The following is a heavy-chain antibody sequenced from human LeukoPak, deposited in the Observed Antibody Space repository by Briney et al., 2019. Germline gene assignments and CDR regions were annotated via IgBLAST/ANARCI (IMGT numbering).Heavy chain of an antibody. D-gene: IGHD1-1*01. V-gene: IGHV4-39*01. J-gene: IGHJ1*01. CDR2: IFYSGST. Sequence: SETLSLTCTVSGGSISGSSYYWGWIRQPPGKGLEWIGSIFYSGSTYYNPSLKSRVTISADTSKNQFSLRLSSVTAADTATYYCATNNWGLEYFHHWGQRTLVTVSS. CDR3: ATNNWGLEYFHH. CDR1: GGSISGSSYY.